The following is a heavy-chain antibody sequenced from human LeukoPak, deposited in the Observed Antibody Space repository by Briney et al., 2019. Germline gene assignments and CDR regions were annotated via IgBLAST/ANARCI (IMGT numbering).Heavy chain of an antibody. CDR2: IYGNGST. CDR1: GDPISDYC. V-gene: IGHV4-4*07. CDR3: ARVGEWLFDIDV. Sequence: SETLPLTCTVSGDPISDYCWTWIRQPAGKGLEWIGRIYGNGSTNYNPSLKSRVAMSIDTSKMQFSLKLRSVTAADTAVYYCARVGEWLFDIDVWGKGTTVIVSS. D-gene: IGHD3-16*01. J-gene: IGHJ6*03.